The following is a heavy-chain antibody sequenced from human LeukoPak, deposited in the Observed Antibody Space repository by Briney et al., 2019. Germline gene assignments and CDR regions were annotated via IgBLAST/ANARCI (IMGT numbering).Heavy chain of an antibody. D-gene: IGHD1-14*01. J-gene: IGHJ5*01. CDR2: IGSAGDT. Sequence: GGSLRLSCAASGFTFSNYDMHWVLQGTGKGLEWVSAIGSAGDTYYPGSVKGRFTISRENAKNSLYLQMNSLRAEDTAVYFCARDVSPGYNTNWYDYWGQGTLVTVSS. CDR1: GFTFSNYD. CDR3: ARDVSPGYNTNWYDY. V-gene: IGHV3-13*01.